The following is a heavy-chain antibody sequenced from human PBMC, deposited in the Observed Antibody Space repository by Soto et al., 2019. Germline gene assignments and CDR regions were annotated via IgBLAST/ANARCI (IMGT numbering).Heavy chain of an antibody. J-gene: IGHJ6*03. CDR1: GFTFSSYA. D-gene: IGHD3-10*01. CDR2: ISGSGGST. V-gene: IGHV3-23*01. CDR3: AREDYYGSTDYYYYMDV. Sequence: GGSLRLSCAASGFTFSSYAMSWVRQAPGKGLEWVSAISGSGGSTYYADSVKGRFTISRDNSKNTLYLQMNSLRAEDTAVYYCAREDYYGSTDYYYYMDVWGKGTTVTVSS.